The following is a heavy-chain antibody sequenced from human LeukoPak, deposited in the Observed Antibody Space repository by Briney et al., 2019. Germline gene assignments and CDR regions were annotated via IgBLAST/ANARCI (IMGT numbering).Heavy chain of an antibody. CDR2: INHSGST. CDR1: GGSFSGYY. J-gene: IGHJ6*02. Sequence: SETLSLICAVYGGSFSGYYWSWIRQPPGKGLEWIGEINHSGSTNYNPSLKSRVTISVGTSKNQFSLKLSSVTAADTAVYYCARGRSYPRAAKYGMDVWGQGTTVTVSS. D-gene: IGHD3-16*02. V-gene: IGHV4-34*01. CDR3: ARGRSYPRAAKYGMDV.